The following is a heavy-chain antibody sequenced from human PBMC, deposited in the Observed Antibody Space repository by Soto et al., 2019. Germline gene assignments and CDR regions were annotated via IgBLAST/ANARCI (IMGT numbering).Heavy chain of an antibody. CDR2: IYYTGST. CDR1: GGSISSGAYF. J-gene: IGHJ4*02. CDR3: ARFAGPGDCSTTSCYIAY. V-gene: IGHV4-31*03. D-gene: IGHD2-2*02. Sequence: SETLSLTCTFSGGSISSGAYFWSWIRQHPEKGLEYIGHIYYTGSTYYNPSLRSRVSISVDTSKNQFSLKLNSATAADTAVYYCARFAGPGDCSTTSCYIAYGGQGTLVTVSS.